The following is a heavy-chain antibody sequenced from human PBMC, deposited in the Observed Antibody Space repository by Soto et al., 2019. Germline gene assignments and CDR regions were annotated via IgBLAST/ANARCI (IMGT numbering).Heavy chain of an antibody. J-gene: IGHJ4*02. Sequence: QLQLQESGPGLVKPSETLSLTCTVSGGSISSSSYYWGWIRQPPRKGLEWIGRIYYSGSAYYNPSLQSRVTISVDTSKNQFSLKLRAVTAADTAVYYCARHESEQLVWGWYVDYWGQGNLVTVSS. CDR3: ARHESEQLVWGWYVDY. V-gene: IGHV4-39*01. CDR2: IYYSGSA. CDR1: GGSISSSSYY. D-gene: IGHD6-6*01.